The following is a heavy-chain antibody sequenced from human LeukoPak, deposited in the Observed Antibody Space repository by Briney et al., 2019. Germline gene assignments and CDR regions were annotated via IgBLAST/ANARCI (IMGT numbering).Heavy chain of an antibody. CDR2: INHSGST. CDR3: ARDGDY. Sequence: SETLSLTGAVYGGSFSGYYWSWIRQPPGKGLEWIGEINHSGSTNYNPSLKSRVTISVDTSKNQFSLKLSSVTAADTAVYYCARDGDYLGQGTLVTVSS. CDR1: GGSFSGYY. V-gene: IGHV4-34*01. J-gene: IGHJ4*02.